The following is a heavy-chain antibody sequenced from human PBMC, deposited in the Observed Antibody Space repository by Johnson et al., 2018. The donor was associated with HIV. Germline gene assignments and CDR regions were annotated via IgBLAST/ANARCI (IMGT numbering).Heavy chain of an antibody. J-gene: IGHJ3*02. CDR1: GFTFSSYG. CDR2: ISYDGSNK. V-gene: IGHV3-30*03. CDR3: ARGYCTYGVCYTRVDGFDI. Sequence: SGGGVVQPGRSLRVSCAASGFTFSSYGMHWVRQAPGQGLEWVALISYDGSNKYYADSVKGRFTISRDNSKNTLYLQMNSLRTEDTAVYYCARGYCTYGVCYTRVDGFDIWGQGTMVTVSS. D-gene: IGHD2-8*01.